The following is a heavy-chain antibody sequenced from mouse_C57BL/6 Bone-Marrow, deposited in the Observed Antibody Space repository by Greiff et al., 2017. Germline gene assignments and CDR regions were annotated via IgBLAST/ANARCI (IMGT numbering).Heavy chain of an antibody. D-gene: IGHD1-1*01. CDR1: GFNIKDDY. Sequence: EVKLQQSGAELVRPGASVKLSCTASGFNIKDDYMHWVKQRPEQGLEWIGWIDPENGDTEYASKFQGKATITADTSSNTAYLQLSSLTSEDTAVYYCTSPVVADFDYGGQGTTLTVSS. V-gene: IGHV14-4*01. J-gene: IGHJ2*01. CDR2: IDPENGDT. CDR3: TSPVVADFDY.